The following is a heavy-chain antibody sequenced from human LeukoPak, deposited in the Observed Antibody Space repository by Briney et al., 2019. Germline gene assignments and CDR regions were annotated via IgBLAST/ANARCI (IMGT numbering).Heavy chain of an antibody. V-gene: IGHV3-48*01. D-gene: IGHD3-16*02. CDR1: GFTFNTYT. CDR3: ASFASNLIGLDY. J-gene: IGHJ4*02. CDR2: ISGCSGII. Sequence: GGSLRLSCAASGFTFNTYTMNWVRQAPGKGLEWVSYISGCSGIIDYADSVRGRFTISRDNAKNSLYLQMNSLRAEDTAVYYCASFASNLIGLDYWGQGTLVTVSS.